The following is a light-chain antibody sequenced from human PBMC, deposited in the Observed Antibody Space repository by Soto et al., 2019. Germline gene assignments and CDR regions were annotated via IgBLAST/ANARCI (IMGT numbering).Light chain of an antibody. V-gene: IGKV3-15*01. CDR3: QHYNNWPPWT. CDR1: QSVSRN. CDR2: GAS. J-gene: IGKJ1*01. Sequence: EIVMTQSPATLSLSPGERATLSCRASQSVSRNLAWYQQKPGQAPRLLIYGASTRATGIPARFSGSGSGTEFTLTISSLQSEDFAVYYRQHYNNWPPWTFGQGTKVEIK.